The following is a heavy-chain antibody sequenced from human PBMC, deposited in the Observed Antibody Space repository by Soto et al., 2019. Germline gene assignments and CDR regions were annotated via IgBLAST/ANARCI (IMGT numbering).Heavy chain of an antibody. CDR2: IYYSGST. J-gene: IGHJ6*02. D-gene: IGHD6-13*01. V-gene: IGHV4-30-4*01. CDR3: ASSWYVRVYGMDV. CDR1: GGSISSGDYY. Sequence: SLTCTVSGGSISSGDYYWSWIRQPPGKGLGWIGYIYYSGSTYYNPSLKSRVTISVDTSKNQFSLKLSSVTAADTAVYYCASSWYVRVYGMDVWGQGTTVTVSS.